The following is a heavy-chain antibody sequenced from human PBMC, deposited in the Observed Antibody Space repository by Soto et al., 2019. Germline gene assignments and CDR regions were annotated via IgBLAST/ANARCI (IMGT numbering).Heavy chain of an antibody. CDR3: ARDVSPSY. CDR1: GDSISPYY. V-gene: IGHV4-59*01. Sequence: SETLSLTCIVSGDSISPYYWTWIRQPPGKGLEWIGHIYYSGSPNYNPSLKSRVTISVDTSKSQFSLKLSSVTAADTAVCYCARDVSPSYWGQGILDTVSA. CDR2: IYYSGSP. J-gene: IGHJ4*02.